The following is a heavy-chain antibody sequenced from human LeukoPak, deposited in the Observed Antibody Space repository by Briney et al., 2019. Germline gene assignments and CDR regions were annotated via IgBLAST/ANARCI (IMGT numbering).Heavy chain of an antibody. Sequence: GGSLRLSCAASGFTFSSYWMSWVRQAPGKGLEWVANIKQDGSEKYYVDSVKGRFTISRDNAKNSLYLQMNSLRAEDTAVYYCAREDMVRGVITTFDYWGQGTLVTVSS. CDR2: IKQDGSEK. D-gene: IGHD3-10*01. CDR3: AREDMVRGVITTFDY. J-gene: IGHJ4*02. CDR1: GFTFSSYW. V-gene: IGHV3-7*01.